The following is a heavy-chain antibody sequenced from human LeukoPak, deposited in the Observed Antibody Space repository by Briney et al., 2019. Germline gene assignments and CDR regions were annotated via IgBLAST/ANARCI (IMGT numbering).Heavy chain of an antibody. CDR1: GGSIVTNSDY. J-gene: IGHJ5*02. Sequence: SETLSLTCTVSGGSIVTNSDYWAWIRQAPGKGLEWIGSCYHFETTRYNPSLKSRVTISADTSKNQVSLKLTSVTAADTAVYYCAKGGTGSSPVRWFDPWGQGSLVTVSS. CDR2: CYHFETT. D-gene: IGHD1-26*01. CDR3: AKGGTGSSPVRWFDP. V-gene: IGHV4-39*01.